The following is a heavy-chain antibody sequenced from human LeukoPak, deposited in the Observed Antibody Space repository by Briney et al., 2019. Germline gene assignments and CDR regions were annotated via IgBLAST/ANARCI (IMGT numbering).Heavy chain of an antibody. CDR2: ISAYNGNT. Sequence: GASVKVSCKASGYTFTNDGISWVRQAPGQGLEWMGWISAYNGNTIYAQKLQGRVTMTTDTSTSTVYMELRSLRADDTAVYYCARDTDNYFDYWGQGTLVSVSS. CDR3: ARDTDNYFDY. D-gene: IGHD2-8*02. V-gene: IGHV1-18*01. J-gene: IGHJ4*02. CDR1: GYTFTNDG.